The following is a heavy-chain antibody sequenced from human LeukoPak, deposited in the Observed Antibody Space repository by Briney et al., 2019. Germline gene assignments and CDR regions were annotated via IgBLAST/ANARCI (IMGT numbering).Heavy chain of an antibody. Sequence: GGSLRLSCAASGFTFSSYSMNWVRQAPGKGLEWVSSISSSSSYIYYADSVKGRFTISRDNAKNSLYLQMNSLRAEDTAVYYCARGPPPGPRDYNSRRDAFDIWGQGTMVTVSS. CDR3: ARGPPPGPRDYNSRRDAFDI. J-gene: IGHJ3*02. V-gene: IGHV3-21*01. CDR2: ISSSSSYI. CDR1: GFTFSSYS. D-gene: IGHD4-11*01.